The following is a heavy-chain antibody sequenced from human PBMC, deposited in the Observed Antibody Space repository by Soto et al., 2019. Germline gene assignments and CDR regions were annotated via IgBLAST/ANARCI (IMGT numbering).Heavy chain of an antibody. J-gene: IGHJ6*02. Sequence: GGSLRLSCTASGFTFGDYAMSWVRQAPGKGLEWVGFIRSKAYGGTTEYAASVKGRFTISRDDSKSIAYLQMSRLKNEDTAVYYCTSHVFLLHMGATDVNYYYGMDXWGQVTTVTVS. V-gene: IGHV3-49*04. D-gene: IGHD1-26*01. CDR2: IRSKAYGGTT. CDR3: TSHVFLLHMGATDVNYYYGMDX. CDR1: GFTFGDYA.